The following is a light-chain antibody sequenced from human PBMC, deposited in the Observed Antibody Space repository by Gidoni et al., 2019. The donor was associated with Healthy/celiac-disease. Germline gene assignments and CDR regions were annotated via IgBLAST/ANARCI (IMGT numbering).Light chain of an antibody. CDR1: QSISSY. J-gene: IGKJ2*01. V-gene: IGKV1-39*01. Sequence: DIQMTQSPSSLSASVGDRVTITCRASQSISSYLNWYQQKPGKAPKLLIYAASSLQSGVPSRFSGSGSGTDFTLTISSLQPEDFATYYCQQGYSTPNTFGQGTKLGIK. CDR2: AAS. CDR3: QQGYSTPNT.